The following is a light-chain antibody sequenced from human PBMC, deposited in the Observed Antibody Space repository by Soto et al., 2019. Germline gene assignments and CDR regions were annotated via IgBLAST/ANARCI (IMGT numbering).Light chain of an antibody. CDR3: XXXXRFSXT. J-gene: IGKJ1*01. V-gene: IGKV1-5*03. Sequence: DIPMTQSPSTLSASVGDRVTITCRASQSIDKWLAWYQQKPGKAPKLLIYKASILQSGVPSRFSGSGSGTEFTLTXSSXQPXDXXXXXXXXXXRFSXTFGQGTKVEIK. CDR1: QSIDKW. CDR2: KAS.